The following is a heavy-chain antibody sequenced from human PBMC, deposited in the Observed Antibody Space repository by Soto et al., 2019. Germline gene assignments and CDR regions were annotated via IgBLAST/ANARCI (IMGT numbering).Heavy chain of an antibody. CDR2: IYYSGST. V-gene: IGHV4-59*01. J-gene: IGHJ5*02. Sequence: SETLSLTCTVAGGAISSYYWSWIRQPPGKGLEWIGYIYYSGSTNYNPSLKSRVTISVDTSKNQFSLKLSSVTAADTAVYYCARALTVTLNWFDPWGQGTLVTVSS. CDR1: GGAISSYY. CDR3: ARALTVTLNWFDP. D-gene: IGHD4-4*01.